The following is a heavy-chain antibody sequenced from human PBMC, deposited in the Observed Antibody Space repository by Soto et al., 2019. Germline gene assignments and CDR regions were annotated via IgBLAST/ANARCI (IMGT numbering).Heavy chain of an antibody. V-gene: IGHV1-58*01. J-gene: IGHJ6*02. CDR2: IVVGSGNT. D-gene: IGHD3-10*01. CDR1: GFTFTSSA. Sequence: EASVKVSCKASGFTFTSSAVQWVRQARGQRLEWIGWIVVGSGNTNYAQKFQERVTITRDMSTSTAYMELSSLRSEDTAVYYCAADGQPFFGYYYGMDVWGQGTTVTVSS. CDR3: AADGQPFFGYYYGMDV.